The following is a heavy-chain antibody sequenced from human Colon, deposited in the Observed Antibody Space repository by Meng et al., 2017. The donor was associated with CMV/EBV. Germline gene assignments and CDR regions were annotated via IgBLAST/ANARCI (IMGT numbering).Heavy chain of an antibody. J-gene: IGHJ4*02. CDR1: GFTFDDYA. V-gene: IGHV3-43D*03. Sequence: GGPLRPSCAASGFTFDDYAMHWVRQAPGKGLEWVSLISWDGGSTYYADSVKGRFTISRDNSKNSLYLQMNSLRAEDNALYYCATHSGSYYETSDYWGQGTLVTVSS. CDR2: ISWDGGST. CDR3: ATHSGSYYETSDY. D-gene: IGHD1-26*01.